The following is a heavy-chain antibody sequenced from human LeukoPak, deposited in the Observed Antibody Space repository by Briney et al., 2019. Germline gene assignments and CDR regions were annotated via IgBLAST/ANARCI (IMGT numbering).Heavy chain of an antibody. V-gene: IGHV3-23*01. CDR2: ISSSGGST. CDR3: AKALRNLGYCSTTSCPFDY. Sequence: GGSLRLSCAASGFTFYGYAMTWVRQAPGKGLEWVSAISSSGGSTYYADSVKGRFTISRDNSKNTLYLQMNSLRAEDTAVYYCAKALRNLGYCSTTSCPFDYWGQGALVTVSS. J-gene: IGHJ4*02. CDR1: GFTFYGYA. D-gene: IGHD2-2*01.